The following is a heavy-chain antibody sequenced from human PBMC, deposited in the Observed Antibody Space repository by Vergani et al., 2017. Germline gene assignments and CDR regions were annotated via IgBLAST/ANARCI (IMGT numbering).Heavy chain of an antibody. D-gene: IGHD3-9*01. CDR1: GYTFSNYY. V-gene: IGHV1-46*03. Sequence: VQVVQSGAEVKKSGASVQVSCKTSGYTFSNYYMHWVRQAPGQGLEWMGIINPSGGHTNYAQKFQGRVTMTRDTSTSTVYMELSSLRSEDTAIYYCARGDYGILTGYRYWGQGTLVTVSA. J-gene: IGHJ4*02. CDR3: ARGDYGILTGYRY. CDR2: INPSGGHT.